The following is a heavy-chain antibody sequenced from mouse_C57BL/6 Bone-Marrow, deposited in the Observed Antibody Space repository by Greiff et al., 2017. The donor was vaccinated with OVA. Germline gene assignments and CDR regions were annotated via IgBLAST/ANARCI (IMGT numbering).Heavy chain of an antibody. J-gene: IGHJ1*03. V-gene: IGHV14-4*01. D-gene: IGHD1-1*02. Sequence: EVQGVESGAELVRPGASVKLSCTASGFNIKDDYMHWVKQRPEQGLEWIGWIDPENGDTEYASKFQGKATITADTSSNTAYLQLSSLTSEDTAVYYCTTLHGYWYFDVWGTGTTVTVSS. CDR3: TTLHGYWYFDV. CDR2: IDPENGDT. CDR1: GFNIKDDY.